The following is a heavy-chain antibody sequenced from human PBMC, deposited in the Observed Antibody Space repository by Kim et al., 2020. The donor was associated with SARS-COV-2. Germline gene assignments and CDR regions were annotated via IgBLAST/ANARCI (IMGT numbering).Heavy chain of an antibody. V-gene: IGHV4-39*01. D-gene: IGHD6-19*01. CDR1: GGSISSSSYY. CDR3: VTGYSSGWEPAGNDY. CDR2: IYYSGST. J-gene: IGHJ4*02. Sequence: SETLSLTCTVSGGSISSSSYYWGWIRPPPGKGLEWIGSIYYSGSTYYNPSLKSRVTISVDTSKNQFSLKLSSVTAADTAVYYCVTGYSSGWEPAGNDYWGQGTLVTVSS.